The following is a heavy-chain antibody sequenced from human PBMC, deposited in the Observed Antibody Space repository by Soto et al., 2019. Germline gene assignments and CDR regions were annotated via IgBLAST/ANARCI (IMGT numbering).Heavy chain of an antibody. Sequence: GSLRLSCTASGFTFGDYAMSWVRQAPGKGLEWVGFIRSKAYGGTTEYAASVKGRFTISRDDSKSIAYLQMNSLKTEDTAVYYCTRLAYCGGDCYYFDYWGQGTLVTVSS. CDR2: IRSKAYGGTT. CDR3: TRLAYCGGDCYYFDY. V-gene: IGHV3-49*04. CDR1: GFTFGDYA. D-gene: IGHD2-21*02. J-gene: IGHJ4*02.